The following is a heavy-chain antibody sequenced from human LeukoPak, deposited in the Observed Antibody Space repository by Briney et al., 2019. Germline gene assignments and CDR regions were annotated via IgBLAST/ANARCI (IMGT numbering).Heavy chain of an antibody. D-gene: IGHD3-22*01. V-gene: IGHV3-23*01. J-gene: IGHJ4*02. Sequence: GGSLRLSCAASGFTFSSYAMSWVRQAPGQGLDWVSAITGSGDNTYHADSVKGRFTISRDNSKNTLYLQMDSLTAEDTAVYYCAKGSSGSRPNDFDYWGQGTLVTVSS. CDR3: AKGSSGSRPNDFDY. CDR1: GFTFSSYA. CDR2: ITGSGDNT.